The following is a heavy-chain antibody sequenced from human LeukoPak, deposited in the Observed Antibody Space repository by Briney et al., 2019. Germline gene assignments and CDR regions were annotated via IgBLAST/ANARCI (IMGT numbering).Heavy chain of an antibody. CDR2: ISGGVGST. J-gene: IGHJ4*02. Sequence: GGSLRLSCAASGFTFSSYGMSWVRQAPGKGLEWVSAISGGVGSTYYADSVKGRFTISRDNSKNTLYLQMNSLRDEDTAVYYCAKDSHWILFDDWGQGTLVTVSS. D-gene: IGHD2-2*03. CDR1: GFTFSSYG. CDR3: AKDSHWILFDD. V-gene: IGHV3-23*01.